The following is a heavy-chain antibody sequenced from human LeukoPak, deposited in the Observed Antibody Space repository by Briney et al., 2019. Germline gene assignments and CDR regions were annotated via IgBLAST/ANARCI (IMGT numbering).Heavy chain of an antibody. CDR1: GGSISSGDYY. Sequence: ASQTLSLTCTVSGGSISSGDYYWSWIRQPPGKGLEWIGYIYYSGSTYYNPSLKSRVTISVDTSKDQFSLKLSSVTAADTAVYYCARYSGGVVVPAASLDYWGQGTLVTVSS. D-gene: IGHD2-2*01. J-gene: IGHJ4*02. V-gene: IGHV4-30-4*01. CDR3: ARYSGGVVVPAASLDY. CDR2: IYYSGST.